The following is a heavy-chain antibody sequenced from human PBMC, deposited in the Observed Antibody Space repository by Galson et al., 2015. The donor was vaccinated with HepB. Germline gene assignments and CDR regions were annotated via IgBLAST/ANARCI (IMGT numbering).Heavy chain of an antibody. Sequence: ETLSLTCTVSGGSISSSSYYWGWIRQPPGKGLEWIGSIYYSGSTYYNPSLKSRVTISVDTSKNQFSLKLSSVTAADTAVYYCARLTAGDDFDYWGQGTLVTVSS. CDR2: IYYSGST. CDR1: GGSISSSSYY. J-gene: IGHJ4*02. V-gene: IGHV4-39*01. D-gene: IGHD7-27*01. CDR3: ARLTAGDDFDY.